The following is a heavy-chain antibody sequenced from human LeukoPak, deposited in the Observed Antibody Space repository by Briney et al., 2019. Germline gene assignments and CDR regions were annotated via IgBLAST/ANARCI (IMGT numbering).Heavy chain of an antibody. Sequence: GGSLRLSCAASGFTFSSYAMHWVRQAPGKGLEWVAVISYDGSNKYYADSVKGRFTISRDNSKNTLYLLMNSLRAEDTAVYYCARGHSSGWANWFDPWGQGTLVTVSS. J-gene: IGHJ5*02. CDR1: GFTFSSYA. D-gene: IGHD6-19*01. V-gene: IGHV3-30*04. CDR2: ISYDGSNK. CDR3: ARGHSSGWANWFDP.